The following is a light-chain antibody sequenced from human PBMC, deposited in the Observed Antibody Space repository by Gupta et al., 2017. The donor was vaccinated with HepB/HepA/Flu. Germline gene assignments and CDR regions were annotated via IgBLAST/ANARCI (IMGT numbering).Light chain of an antibody. CDR2: DVT. J-gene: IGLJ3*02. CDR1: SSDIGSDNY. V-gene: IGLV2-14*01. CDR3: SSFTTSSTWV. Sequence: QSALTQPASVSESPGQSITSSCTGSSSDIGSDNYVSWYQQHPGKAHKLIIFDVTNRPSGLSDRFSGSKSGNTASLTISGLQAEDEADYYCSSFTTSSTWVFGGGTKLTVL.